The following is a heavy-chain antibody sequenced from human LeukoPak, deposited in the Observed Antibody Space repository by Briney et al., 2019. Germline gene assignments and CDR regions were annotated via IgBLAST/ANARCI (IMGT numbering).Heavy chain of an antibody. Sequence: ASVKVSCKASGYTFPSYFMHWVRQAPGQGLEWMGWINPNSGGTNYAQKFQGWVTMTRDTSISTAYMELSRLRSDDTAVYYCARERPRGSGSYYYWGQGTLVTVSS. D-gene: IGHD1-26*01. CDR3: ARERPRGSGSYYY. CDR2: INPNSGGT. CDR1: GYTFPSYF. V-gene: IGHV1-2*04. J-gene: IGHJ4*02.